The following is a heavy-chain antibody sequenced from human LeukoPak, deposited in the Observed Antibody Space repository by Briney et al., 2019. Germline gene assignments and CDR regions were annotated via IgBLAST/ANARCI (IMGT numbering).Heavy chain of an antibody. CDR1: GFTFSSYA. D-gene: IGHD5-24*01. CDR2: ISYDESYK. J-gene: IGHJ4*02. V-gene: IGHV3-30*04. CDR3: VREFPGDAYNYAGPSDY. Sequence: PGGSLRLSCAASGFTFSSYAMHWVRQAPGKGLEWVAVISYDESYKNYADSVKGRFTLSRDNSKNTLSLQMDSLRTEDTAVYYCVREFPGDAYNYAGPSDYWGQGTLVTVSA.